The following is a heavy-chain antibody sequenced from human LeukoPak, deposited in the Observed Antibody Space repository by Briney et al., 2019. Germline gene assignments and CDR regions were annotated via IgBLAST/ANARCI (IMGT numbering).Heavy chain of an antibody. D-gene: IGHD5-12*01. J-gene: IGHJ5*02. CDR3: ARLNSGYDRDNWFDP. CDR1: GYSFTTYW. CDR2: IYVDDSDT. V-gene: IGHV5-51*01. Sequence: GESLKISCKGFGYSFTTYWIGWVRQMPGKGLEWMGIIYVDDSDTRYSPSFQGQVTTSADKSISTAYLQWSSLKASDTAMYYCARLNSGYDRDNWFDPWGQGTLVTVSS.